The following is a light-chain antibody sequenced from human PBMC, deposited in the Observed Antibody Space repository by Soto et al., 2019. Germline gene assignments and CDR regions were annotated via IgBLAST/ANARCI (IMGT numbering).Light chain of an antibody. J-gene: IGKJ2*01. V-gene: IGKV3-20*01. CDR2: GAS. CDR1: QSVSSSY. CDR3: QQYGSSPYT. Sequence: TQSPSTLSSSPGERATLSCRASQSVSSSYLAWYQQKPGQAPRLLIYGASSRATGIPDRFSGSGSGTDFTLTISRLEPEDFAVYYCQQYGSSPYTFGQGTKLEIK.